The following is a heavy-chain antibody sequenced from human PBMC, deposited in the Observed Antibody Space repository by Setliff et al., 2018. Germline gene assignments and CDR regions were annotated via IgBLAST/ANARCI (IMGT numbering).Heavy chain of an antibody. D-gene: IGHD2-2*01. J-gene: IGHJ4*02. V-gene: IGHV3-11*01. CDR3: TTDISGIVVVPAAMIDY. CDR2: ISSSGSTI. Sequence: PGGSLRLSCTASGFAFGDYAMSWVRQAPGKGLEWVSYISSSGSTIYYADSVKGRFTISRDNAKNSLYLQMNSLKTEDTAVYYCTTDISGIVVVPAAMIDYWGQGTLVTVSS. CDR1: GFAFGDYA.